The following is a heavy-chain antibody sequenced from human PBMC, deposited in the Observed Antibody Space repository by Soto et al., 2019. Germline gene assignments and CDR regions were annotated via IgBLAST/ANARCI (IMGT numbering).Heavy chain of an antibody. CDR3: ARRDYYASASLTFDS. Sequence: QTTLEASGPTLVKPTQTLTLTCTFSGFSLSTNGVCVGWIRQPPGKALEWLALIYWDDDTRYSPSLKSRLTITKDTSKNRVVLTMTNMDPVDTATYYCARRDYYASASLTFDSWGRGTVVTVSS. CDR1: GFSLSTNGVC. J-gene: IGHJ4*02. V-gene: IGHV2-5*02. D-gene: IGHD3-10*01. CDR2: IYWDDDT.